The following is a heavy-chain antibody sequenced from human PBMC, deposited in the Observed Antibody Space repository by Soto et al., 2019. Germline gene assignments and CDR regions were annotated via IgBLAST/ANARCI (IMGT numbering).Heavy chain of an antibody. CDR1: GYTFTSYA. J-gene: IGHJ4*02. CDR3: ARVLGDGYDLDTYYDILTGYLDY. V-gene: IGHV1-3*01. Sequence: GASVRVSCKASGYTFTSYAMHWVRQAPGQRLEWMGWINAGNGNTKYSQKFQGRVTITRDTSASTAYMELSSLRSEDTAVYYCARVLGDGYDLDTYYDILTGYLDYWGQGTLVTVSS. D-gene: IGHD3-9*01. CDR2: INAGNGNT.